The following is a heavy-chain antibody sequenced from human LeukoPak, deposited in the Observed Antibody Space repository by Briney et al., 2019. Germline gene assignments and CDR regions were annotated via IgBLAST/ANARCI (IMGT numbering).Heavy chain of an antibody. CDR1: GGSISTYY. Sequence: SETLSLTCSVSGGSISTYYWNWIRQPPGKGLEWIGNIDYSGSTNYNPSLKSRVIISVDWSKNEFSLKLTSVTAADTAVYYCARVKAVRFRGTLRGTHSDYWGQGTLGTVSS. CDR2: IDYSGST. V-gene: IGHV4-59*01. CDR3: ARVKAVRFRGTLRGTHSDY. J-gene: IGHJ4*02. D-gene: IGHD3-10*01.